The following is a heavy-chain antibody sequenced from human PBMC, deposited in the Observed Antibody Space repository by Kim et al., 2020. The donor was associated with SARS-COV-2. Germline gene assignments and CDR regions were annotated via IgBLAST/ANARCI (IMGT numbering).Heavy chain of an antibody. D-gene: IGHD3-16*01. Sequence: YAQGSTGRFVFSLDTAVSTAYLQINSLKAEDTAVYYCARTGGIEGNYLDYWGQGTLVTVSS. V-gene: IGHV7-4-1*02. J-gene: IGHJ4*02. CDR3: ARTGGIEGNYLDY.